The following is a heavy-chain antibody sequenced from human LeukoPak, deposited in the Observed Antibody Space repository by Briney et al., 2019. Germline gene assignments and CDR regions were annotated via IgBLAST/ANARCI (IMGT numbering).Heavy chain of an antibody. CDR2: ISAYNGNT. Sequence: ASVKVSCKASGYTFTSYGISWVRQAPGQGLEWMGWISAYNGNTNYAQKLQGRVTMTTDTSTSTAYMELRSLRSDDMAVYYCARDRVATNPYWYFDLWGRGTLVTVSS. CDR3: ARDRVATNPYWYFDL. CDR1: GYTFTSYG. D-gene: IGHD5-12*01. J-gene: IGHJ2*01. V-gene: IGHV1-18*03.